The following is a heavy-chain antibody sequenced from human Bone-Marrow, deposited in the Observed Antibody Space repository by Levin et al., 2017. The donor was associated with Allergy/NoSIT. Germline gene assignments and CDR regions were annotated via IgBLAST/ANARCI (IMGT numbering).Heavy chain of an antibody. CDR3: ARIQVTMVRGVIINAFDI. CDR2: IDWDDDK. CDR1: GFSLSTSGMC. V-gene: IGHV2-70*01. D-gene: IGHD3-10*01. Sequence: SGPTLVKPTQTLTLTCTFSGFSLSTSGMCVSWIRQPPGKALEWLALIDWDDDKYYSTSLKTRLTISKDTSKNQVVLTMTNMDPVDTATYYCARIQVTMVRGVIINAFDIWGQGTMVTVSS. J-gene: IGHJ3*02.